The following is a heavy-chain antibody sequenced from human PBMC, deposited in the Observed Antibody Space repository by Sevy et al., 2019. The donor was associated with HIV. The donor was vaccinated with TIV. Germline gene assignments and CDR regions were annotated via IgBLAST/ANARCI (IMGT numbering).Heavy chain of an antibody. CDR2: IQYDGSNK. CDR1: GFSFSSYG. J-gene: IGHJ4*02. CDR3: VKEGGGEGGDH. V-gene: IGHV3-30*02. D-gene: IGHD2-21*01. Sequence: EGSLRLSCAASGFSFSSYGMHWVCQAPGKGLEWMSYIQYDGSNKDYADSVKGRFTISRDNSKNTLYLQMNSLRVEDTAVFYCVKEGGGEGGDHWGQGTLVTVSS.